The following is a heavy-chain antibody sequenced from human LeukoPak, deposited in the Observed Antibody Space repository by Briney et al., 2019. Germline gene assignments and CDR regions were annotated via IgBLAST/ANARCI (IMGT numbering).Heavy chain of an antibody. CDR2: VSRSGGST. V-gene: IGHV3-23*01. J-gene: IGHJ4*02. CDR1: GFTFNNYT. D-gene: IGHD5-18*01. CDR3: AKDQDWPTAMITN. Sequence: GGSLRLSCAASGFTFNNYTMSWVRQAPGKGLEWVSTVSRSGGSTYYADSVKGRFTISRDNSKNMLYLQMNSLRAEDTAVYYCAKDQDWPTAMITNWGQGTLVTVSS.